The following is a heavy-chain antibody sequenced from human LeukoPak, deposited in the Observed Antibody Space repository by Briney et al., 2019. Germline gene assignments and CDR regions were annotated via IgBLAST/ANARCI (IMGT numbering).Heavy chain of an antibody. CDR1: GFTFDDYA. V-gene: IGHV3-9*01. J-gene: IGHJ4*02. D-gene: IGHD2-2*01. Sequence: PGGSLRLSCAASGFTFDDYAMHWVRQAPGKGLEWVSGISWNSGSIGYADSVKGRFTISRDNAKNSLYLQMNSLRAEDTAVYYCARDTNIVVVPAASSGTSEINDYWGQGTLVTVSS. CDR3: ARDTNIVVVPAASSGTSEINDY. CDR2: ISWNSGSI.